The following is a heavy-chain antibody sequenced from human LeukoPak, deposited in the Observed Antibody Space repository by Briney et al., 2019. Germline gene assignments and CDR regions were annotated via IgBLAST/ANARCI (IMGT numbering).Heavy chain of an antibody. CDR3: VSFYETY. J-gene: IGHJ4*02. Sequence: GGSLRLSCAASGNYWMHWVRQVPGKGLVWVSHINSDGSWTSYADSVKGQFTISKDNAKNTVYLQMNSLRAEDTAVYYCVSFYETYWGRGTLVTVSS. V-gene: IGHV3-74*01. D-gene: IGHD2/OR15-2a*01. CDR2: INSDGSWT. CDR1: GNYW.